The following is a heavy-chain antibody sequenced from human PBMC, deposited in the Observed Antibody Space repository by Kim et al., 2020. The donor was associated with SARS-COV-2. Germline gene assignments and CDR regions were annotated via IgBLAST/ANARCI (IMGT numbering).Heavy chain of an antibody. Sequence: GGSLRLSCAASGFTFSRFWMHWVRQTPGTGLVWVSRIKSDGSDTSYADSVKGRFTISRDNAKNTLYLQMNSLRVEDTAVYYCARVWAAGGIDAFDVWGEG. CDR3: ARVWAAGGIDAFDV. D-gene: IGHD6-13*01. CDR2: IKSDGSDT. CDR1: GFTFSRFW. V-gene: IGHV3-74*01. J-gene: IGHJ3*01.